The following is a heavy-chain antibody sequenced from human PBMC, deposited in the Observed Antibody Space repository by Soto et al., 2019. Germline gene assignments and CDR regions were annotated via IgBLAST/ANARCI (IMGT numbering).Heavy chain of an antibody. CDR1: GDSVSSNSAA. D-gene: IGHD5-12*01. Sequence: SQTLSLTCVISGDSVSSNSAAWNWIRQSPSRGLEWLGRTYYRSKWYNESAVSVQSRITINPDTSNNQFSLQLNSVTPEDTAVYYCARWVAKSPSDALDIWGQGIMVTVSS. J-gene: IGHJ3*02. V-gene: IGHV6-1*01. CDR2: TYYRSKWYN. CDR3: ARWVAKSPSDALDI.